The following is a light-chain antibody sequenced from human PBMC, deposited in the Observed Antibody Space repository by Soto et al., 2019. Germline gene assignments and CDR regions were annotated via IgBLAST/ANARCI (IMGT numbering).Light chain of an antibody. Sequence: IVLTQGAGTRPLSPGARATLSCRASQSVSSSYLAWYQQKPGQPPRLLIYGASSRANGIPDRFSGSGSGTDLTLTISRLEPEDFAVYYCQQYGSSLPWTFGQGTKVDIK. CDR1: QSVSSSY. CDR3: QQYGSSLPWT. V-gene: IGKV3-20*01. J-gene: IGKJ1*01. CDR2: GAS.